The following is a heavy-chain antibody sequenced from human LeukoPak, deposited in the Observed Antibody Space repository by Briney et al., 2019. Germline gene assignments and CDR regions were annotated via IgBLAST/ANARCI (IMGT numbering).Heavy chain of an antibody. D-gene: IGHD3-3*01. V-gene: IGHV4-59*01. CDR3: AGVFGVVIDNWFDP. J-gene: IGHJ5*02. CDR2: IYYSGST. Sequence: SETLSLTCTVSGGSISSYYWSWIRQPPGKGLEWIGYIYYSGSTNYIPSLKSRVTISVDTSKNQFSLKLSSVTAADTAVYYCAGVFGVVIDNWFDPWGQGTLVTVSS. CDR1: GGSISSYY.